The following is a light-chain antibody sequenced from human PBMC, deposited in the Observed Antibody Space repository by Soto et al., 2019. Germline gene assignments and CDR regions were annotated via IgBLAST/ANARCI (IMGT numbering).Light chain of an antibody. CDR2: DAS. Sequence: EIVLTQSPATLSLSPGDRATLSCRASQSVSSYLAWYQQKPGQAPRLLIYDASNRATGIPARFSGSGSGTDFTLTISSLEPEDFAVYYCQQRSNWPWTVGQGTKVEIK. J-gene: IGKJ1*01. CDR1: QSVSSY. CDR3: QQRSNWPWT. V-gene: IGKV3-11*01.